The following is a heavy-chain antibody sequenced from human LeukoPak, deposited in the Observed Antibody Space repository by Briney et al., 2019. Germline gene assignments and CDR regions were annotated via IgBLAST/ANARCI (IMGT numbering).Heavy chain of an antibody. CDR2: ISHSGTT. CDR1: GGSISSRW. Sequence: SGTLSLTCAVSGGSISSRWWSWVRQPPGKGLEWIGEISHSGTTNYNPSLKSRVSISVDKSKNQFSLELSSVTAADTAVYYCTTAFGYSRDWGQGTLVTVSS. J-gene: IGHJ4*02. V-gene: IGHV4-4*02. CDR3: TTAFGYSRD. D-gene: IGHD6-13*01.